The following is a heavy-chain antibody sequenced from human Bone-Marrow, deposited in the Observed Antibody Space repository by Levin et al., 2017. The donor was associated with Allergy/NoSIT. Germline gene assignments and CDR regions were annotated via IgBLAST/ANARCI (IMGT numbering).Heavy chain of an antibody. CDR1: GFAFRTYV. D-gene: IGHD5-18*01. Sequence: GESLKISCAASGFAFRTYVMHWLRQTPGKGLEWVAVTSFDGTKTHYDDSVKGRFTISRDNSENTLYLQMNGLRPEDTAVYYCVRAATWDTGCDHWGQGTLVTVSS. V-gene: IGHV3-30-3*01. CDR3: VRAATWDTGCDH. CDR2: TSFDGTKT. J-gene: IGHJ4*02.